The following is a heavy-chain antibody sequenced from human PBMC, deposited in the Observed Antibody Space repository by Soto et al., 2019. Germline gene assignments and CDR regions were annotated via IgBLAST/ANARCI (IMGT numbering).Heavy chain of an antibody. CDR1: GFTFSSYA. Sequence: GRSLRLSCAASGFTFSSYAMSWVRQAPGKGLEWVSAISGSGGVTYYADDSVKGRFTISRDNSKNTLYLQMHSLRAEDTAVYYWAKNGGDFKNWFDPWGKGTLGTVPQ. CDR2: ISGSGGVT. V-gene: IGHV3-23*01. J-gene: IGHJ5*02. CDR3: AKNGGDFKNWFDP. D-gene: IGHD2-21*02.